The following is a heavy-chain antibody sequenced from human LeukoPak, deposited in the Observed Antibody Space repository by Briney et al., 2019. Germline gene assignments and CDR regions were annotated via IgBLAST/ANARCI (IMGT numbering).Heavy chain of an antibody. CDR2: IWYDGKNDQ. Sequence: GGSLRLSCAVSGFTFSRYGMHWIRQAPGKGMEWVAFIWYDGKNDQEYAESVKGRFTISRDNSKNTLYLQMNSLRTEDTAMYYCAKDRCSSSTCREAFEIWGQGTLVTDSS. D-gene: IGHD2-2*01. V-gene: IGHV3-30*02. J-gene: IGHJ3*02. CDR1: GFTFSRYG. CDR3: AKDRCSSSTCREAFEI.